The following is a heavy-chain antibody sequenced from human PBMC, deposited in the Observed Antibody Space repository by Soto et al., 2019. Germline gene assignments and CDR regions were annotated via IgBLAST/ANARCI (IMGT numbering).Heavy chain of an antibody. CDR2: ISGPGDGT. CDR1: GFTFRSFA. D-gene: IGHD5-18*01. J-gene: IGHJ4*02. CDR3: AGPGYSSQDY. V-gene: IGHV3-23*01. Sequence: GGSLRLSCAASGFTFRSFALSWVRQAPGKGLEWVSAISGPGDGTDYADSVKGRFTISRDNFKNTLYLQMNSLRAEDTAVYYCAGPGYSSQDYWGQGTLVTSPQ.